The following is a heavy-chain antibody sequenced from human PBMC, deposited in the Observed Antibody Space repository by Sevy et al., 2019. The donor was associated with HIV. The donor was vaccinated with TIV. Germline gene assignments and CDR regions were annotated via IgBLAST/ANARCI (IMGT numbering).Heavy chain of an antibody. CDR1: GGSISSYY. CDR2: IYYSGST. Sequence: SETLSLTCTVSGGSISSYYWSWIRQPPGKGLEWIGYIYYSGSTKYNPSLKSRVTISVDTSKNQFSLKLSSVTAADTAVYYCARRRWGIAAAGSHRDYYGMDVWGQGTTVTVSS. J-gene: IGHJ6*02. V-gene: IGHV4-59*01. CDR3: ARRRWGIAAAGSHRDYYGMDV. D-gene: IGHD6-13*01.